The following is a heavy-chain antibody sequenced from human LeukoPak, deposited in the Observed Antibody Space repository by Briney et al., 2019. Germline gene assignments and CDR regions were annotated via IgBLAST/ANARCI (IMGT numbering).Heavy chain of an antibody. J-gene: IGHJ6*02. D-gene: IGHD6-13*01. V-gene: IGHV3-23*01. CDR2: ISGSGSST. Sequence: PGGSLRLSCAASGFTFSSYAMTWVRQAPGKGLEWVSAISGSGSSTYYADSVKGRFTISRDNSENTLYLQMNSLRAEDTAVYYCAKDIIAAAGNRYYYYYYGMDVWGQGTTVTVSS. CDR1: GFTFSSYA. CDR3: AKDIIAAAGNRYYYYYYGMDV.